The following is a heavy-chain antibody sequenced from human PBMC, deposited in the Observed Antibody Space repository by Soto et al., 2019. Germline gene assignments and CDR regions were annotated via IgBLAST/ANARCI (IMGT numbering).Heavy chain of an antibody. Sequence: VGSLRLSCAASGFTFSSYSMNWVRQAPGKGLEWVSYISSSSSTIYYADSVKGRFTISRDNSKNTLSLQMNSLRAEDTAVYYCAKSVYNWNDGFFDYWGQGTLVTVSS. CDR2: ISSSSSTI. J-gene: IGHJ4*02. CDR3: AKSVYNWNDGFFDY. CDR1: GFTFSSYS. V-gene: IGHV3-48*01. D-gene: IGHD1-1*01.